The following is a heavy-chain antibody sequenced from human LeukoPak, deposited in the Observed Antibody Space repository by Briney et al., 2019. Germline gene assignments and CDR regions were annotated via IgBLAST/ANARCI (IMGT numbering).Heavy chain of an antibody. J-gene: IGHJ4*02. CDR2: IKQDGSEK. D-gene: IGHD1-26*01. V-gene: IGHV3-7*01. CDR3: SRVQWELRGVGSYFDY. CDR1: GSTFSNYW. Sequence: GGSLRLSCAASGSTFSNYWMSWVRQAPVKGLEWVANIKQDGSEKYYVDSVKGRFTISRDNAKNSLYLQMNSLRAEDTAVYYCSRVQWELRGVGSYFDYWGQGTLVTVSS.